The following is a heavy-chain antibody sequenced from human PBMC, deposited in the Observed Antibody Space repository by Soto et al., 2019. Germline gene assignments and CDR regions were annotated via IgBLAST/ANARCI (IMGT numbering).Heavy chain of an antibody. J-gene: IGHJ6*02. CDR2: IIPIFGTE. CDR3: ARYCSGGSFYSEMGYDYYDGMDV. D-gene: IGHD2-15*01. V-gene: IGHV1-69*06. Sequence: QVQLVQSGAEVKKPGSSVKVSCKASGGTFSSYAISWVRQAPGQGLEWMGGIIPIFGTENYAQKFQGRVTITADKSTSTAYMELSSLRSEDAAVYHGARYCSGGSFYSEMGYDYYDGMDVWGQGTTVTVSS. CDR1: GGTFSSYA.